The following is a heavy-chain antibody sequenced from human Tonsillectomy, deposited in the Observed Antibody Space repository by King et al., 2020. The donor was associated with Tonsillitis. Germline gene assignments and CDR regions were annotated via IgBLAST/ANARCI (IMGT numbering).Heavy chain of an antibody. V-gene: IGHV6-1*01. CDR1: GDSVSSNIAA. CDR3: AREYYYGSGTHYSGLDY. CDR2: TYYRSKWYN. J-gene: IGHJ4*02. Sequence: VQLQQSGPGLVKPSQTLSLTRAISGDSVSSNIAAWNWIRQSPSRGLEWLGRTYYRSKWYNDYAVSVKSRITINPDTSKNQFSLQLNSVTPEDTAVYYCAREYYYGSGTHYSGLDYWGQGTLVTVSS. D-gene: IGHD3-10*01.